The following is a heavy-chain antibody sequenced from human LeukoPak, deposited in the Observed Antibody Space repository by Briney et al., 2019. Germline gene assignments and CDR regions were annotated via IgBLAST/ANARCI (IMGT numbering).Heavy chain of an antibody. D-gene: IGHD6-19*01. Sequence: GRSLRLSCAASGLTFSVYGMHWVRQAPGKGLEWVAVMWYDGSKEYYADSMKGRSTISRDTSTNMLYLQMNSLRAEDTAVYYCARELGSGTFDYWGQGTLVTVSS. V-gene: IGHV3-33*01. J-gene: IGHJ4*02. CDR3: ARELGSGTFDY. CDR2: MWYDGSKE. CDR1: GLTFSVYG.